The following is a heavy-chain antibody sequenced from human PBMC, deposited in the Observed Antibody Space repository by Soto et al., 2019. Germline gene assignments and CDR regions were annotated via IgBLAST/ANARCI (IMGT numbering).Heavy chain of an antibody. Sequence: PSETLSLTCTVSGGSISSSSYYWGWIRQPPGKGLEWIGSIYYSGSTYYNPSLKSRVTISVDTSKNQFSLKLSSVTAADTAVFYWGGHPTGYGGYDSDYWGQETLVTVPS. CDR2: IYYSGST. CDR1: GGSISSSSYY. J-gene: IGHJ4*02. CDR3: GGHPTGYGGYDSDY. V-gene: IGHV4-39*01. D-gene: IGHD5-12*01.